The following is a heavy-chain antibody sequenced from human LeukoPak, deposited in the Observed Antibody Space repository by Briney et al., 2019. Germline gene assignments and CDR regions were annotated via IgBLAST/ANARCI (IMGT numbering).Heavy chain of an antibody. V-gene: IGHV1-69*04. Sequence: GASVKVSCKASGGTFSSYAISWVRQAPGQGLEWMGRIIPILGIANYAQKFQGRVTITADKSTSTAYMELSSLRSEDTAVYYCARVPSITIDYYYYGMDVWGQGTTVTVSS. J-gene: IGHJ6*02. CDR2: IIPILGIA. CDR1: GGTFSSYA. CDR3: ARVPSITIDYYYYGMDV. D-gene: IGHD3-3*01.